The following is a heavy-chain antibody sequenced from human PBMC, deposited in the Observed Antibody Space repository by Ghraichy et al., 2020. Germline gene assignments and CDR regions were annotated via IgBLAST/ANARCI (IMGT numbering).Heavy chain of an antibody. J-gene: IGHJ3*01. CDR1: GGSVSSGSYY. CDR3: ARDAPTSGGTSL. D-gene: IGHD1-26*01. V-gene: IGHV4-61*01. Sequence: SETLSLTCTVSGGSVSSGSYYWSWIRQPPGKGLEWIGYIYYSGSTNYNPSLKSRVTISVDTSKNQFSLKLSSVTAADTAVYYCARDAPTSGGTSLWGQGTMVTVSS. CDR2: IYYSGST.